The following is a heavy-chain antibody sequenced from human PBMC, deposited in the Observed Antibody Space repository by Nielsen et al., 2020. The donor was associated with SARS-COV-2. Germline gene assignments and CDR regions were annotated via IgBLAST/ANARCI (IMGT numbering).Heavy chain of an antibody. D-gene: IGHD6-13*01. V-gene: IGHV3-30*03. CDR2: ISYDGSNK. J-gene: IGHJ2*01. CDR3: ARGPSSWYRPAPERYFDL. Sequence: VREAPGKGLEWVAVISYDGSNKYYADSVKGRFTISRDNSKNTLYLQMNSLRSDDTAVYYCARGPSSWYRPAPERYFDLWGRGTLVTVSS.